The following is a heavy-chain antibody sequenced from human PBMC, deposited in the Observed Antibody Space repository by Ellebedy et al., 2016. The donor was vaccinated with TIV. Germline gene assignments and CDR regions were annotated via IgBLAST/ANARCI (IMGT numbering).Heavy chain of an antibody. Sequence: SETLSLTXTVSGGSVSSGRYYWSWIRQPPGKGLEWIGYIYYSGSTNYNPSLKSRVTISVDTSKNQFSLKLSSVTAADTAVYSCARVGGSQGYWGQGTLVTVSS. J-gene: IGHJ4*02. V-gene: IGHV4-61*01. CDR1: GGSVSSGRYY. CDR2: IYYSGST. D-gene: IGHD1-14*01. CDR3: ARVGGSQGY.